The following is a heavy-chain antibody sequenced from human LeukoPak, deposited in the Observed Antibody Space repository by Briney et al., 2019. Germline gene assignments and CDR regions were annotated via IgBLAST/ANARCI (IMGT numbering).Heavy chain of an antibody. J-gene: IGHJ4*02. Sequence: SETLSLTCTVSGGSISSYYWSWIRQPAGKGLEWIGRIYTSGSTNYNPSLKSRVTLSVDTSKNQFSLKLSSVTAADTAVYYCAGDRDGVAVAGTDYWGQGTLVTVSS. V-gene: IGHV4-4*07. D-gene: IGHD6-19*01. CDR2: IYTSGST. CDR1: GGSISSYY. CDR3: AGDRDGVAVAGTDY.